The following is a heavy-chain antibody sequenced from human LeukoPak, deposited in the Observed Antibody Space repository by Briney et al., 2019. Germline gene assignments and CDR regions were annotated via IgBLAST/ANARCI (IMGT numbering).Heavy chain of an antibody. CDR3: ARANYDFWSGYWHDAFDI. CDR2: IYHSGST. V-gene: IGHV4-38-2*01. J-gene: IGHJ3*02. Sequence: PSETLSLTCAVSGYSISSGYYWGWIRQPPGKGLEWIGSIYHSGSTYYNPSLKSRVTISVDTSKNQFFLKLSSVTAADTAVYYCARANYDFWSGYWHDAFDIWGQGTMVTVSS. D-gene: IGHD3-3*01. CDR1: GYSISSGYY.